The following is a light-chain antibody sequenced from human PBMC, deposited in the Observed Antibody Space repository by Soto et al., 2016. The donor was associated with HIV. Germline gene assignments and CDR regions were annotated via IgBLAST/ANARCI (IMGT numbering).Light chain of an antibody. Sequence: DIQMTQSPSSLSLSIGDRVSVTCRASQSISTYLHWYQQKPGXAPKLLIYDASSLQSGVPSRFSGRGSGTDFTLTISDLQXEDLATYYCQXSSRTPRTFGQGTKVEI. CDR2: DAS. CDR3: QXSSRTPRT. CDR1: QSISTY. V-gene: IGKV1-39*01. J-gene: IGKJ1*01.